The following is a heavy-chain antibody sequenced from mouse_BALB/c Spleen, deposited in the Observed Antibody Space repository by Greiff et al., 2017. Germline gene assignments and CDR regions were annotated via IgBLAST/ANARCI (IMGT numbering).Heavy chain of an antibody. Sequence: VHLVESGPGLVAPSQSLSITCTVSGFSLTSYGVHWVRQPPGKGLEWLGVIWAGGSTNYHSALMSRLSISKDNSKSQVFLKMNSLQTDDTAMYYCARDRYDGSAMDYWGQGTSVTVSS. V-gene: IGHV2-9*02. CDR2: IWAGGST. D-gene: IGHD2-14*01. J-gene: IGHJ4*01. CDR1: GFSLTSYG. CDR3: ARDRYDGSAMDY.